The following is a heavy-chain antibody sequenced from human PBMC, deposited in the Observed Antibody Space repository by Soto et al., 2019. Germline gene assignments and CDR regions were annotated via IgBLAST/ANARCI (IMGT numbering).Heavy chain of an antibody. CDR2: INHSGST. Sequence: PSETLYLTCAVYGGSFRGYHWSWIRQPPGKGLEWIGEINHSGSTNYNPSLKSRVIISLETSKNQFSLILTSVTAADTAVYYCARGLSSSATFYHYYGMDVWGQGTTVTVSS. D-gene: IGHD6-6*01. J-gene: IGHJ6*02. CDR3: ARGLSSSATFYHYYGMDV. CDR1: GGSFRGYH. V-gene: IGHV4-34*01.